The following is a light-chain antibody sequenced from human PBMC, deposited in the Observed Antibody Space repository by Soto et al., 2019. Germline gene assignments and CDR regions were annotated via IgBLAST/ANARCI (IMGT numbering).Light chain of an antibody. CDR3: CSFTGSSSWV. V-gene: IGLV2-23*01. J-gene: IGLJ3*02. Sequence: QAVVTQPASVSGSPGQSITISCTGTISDVGSFNLVSWYQQHPGKVPKLIIYEGSKRPSGVSNRFSGSKSGNTASLTISGLQAEDEADYYCCSFTGSSSWVFGGGTKLTVL. CDR1: ISDVGSFNL. CDR2: EGS.